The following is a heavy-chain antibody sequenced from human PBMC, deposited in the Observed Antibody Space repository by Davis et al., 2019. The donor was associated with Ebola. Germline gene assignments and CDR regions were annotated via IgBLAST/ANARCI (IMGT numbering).Heavy chain of an antibody. J-gene: IGHJ4*02. V-gene: IGHV3-23*01. CDR2: ISGTGDST. D-gene: IGHD1-1*01. CDR3: ARRAFDNYYFDY. Sequence: GESLKISCAASGFTFSSYAMSWVRQAPGKGLEWVSTISGTGDSTDYADSVKGRFTISRDNSKNTLYLQMNSLRADDTAIYYCARRAFDNYYFDYWGQGTLVTVSS. CDR1: GFTFSSYA.